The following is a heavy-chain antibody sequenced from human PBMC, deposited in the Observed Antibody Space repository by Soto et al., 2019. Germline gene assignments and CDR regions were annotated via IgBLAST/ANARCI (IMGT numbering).Heavy chain of an antibody. CDR3: AKDAGGGPYSTAWYEFDY. D-gene: IGHD2-2*01. V-gene: IGHV3-23*01. J-gene: IGHJ4*02. CDR2: ISDTGGGT. CDR1: GFIFGTYA. Sequence: LRLSCAASGFIFGTYAMSWVRQAPGKGPEWVAVISDTGGGTYYADSVKGRFTISRDNSKNTLYLQMNSLRAEDTGLYYCAKDAGGGPYSTAWYEFDYWGQGTQVTVSS.